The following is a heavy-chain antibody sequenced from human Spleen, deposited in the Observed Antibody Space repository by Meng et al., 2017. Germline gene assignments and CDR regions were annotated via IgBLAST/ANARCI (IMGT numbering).Heavy chain of an antibody. CDR2: VSGSGGST. D-gene: IGHD3-16*02. V-gene: IGHV3-23*01. CDR1: GFTFSSYA. Sequence: GESLKISCAASGFTFSSYAMSWVRQAPGKGLEWVSAVSGSGGSTYSAHSVKGRFTISRDNSKNTLYLQMNSLRAEDTAVYYCARDGMGRNDYVWGSYRDRYYFDYWGQGTLVTVSS. CDR3: ARDGMGRNDYVWGSYRDRYYFDY. J-gene: IGHJ4*02.